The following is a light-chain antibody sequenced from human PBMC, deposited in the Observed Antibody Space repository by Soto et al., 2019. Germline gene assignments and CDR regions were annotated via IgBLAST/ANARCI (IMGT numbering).Light chain of an antibody. Sequence: QSALTQPASVSGSPGQSITIPSTGTRSDVGSYNLVSWYQQHPGQAPKLIIYEVTKRPSGVSFRLSGSKSGNTASLTISGLQAEDEADYYCSSYAGSTAVVVFGGGTKLTVL. V-gene: IGLV2-23*02. J-gene: IGLJ2*01. CDR3: SSYAGSTAVVV. CDR2: EVT. CDR1: RSDVGSYNL.